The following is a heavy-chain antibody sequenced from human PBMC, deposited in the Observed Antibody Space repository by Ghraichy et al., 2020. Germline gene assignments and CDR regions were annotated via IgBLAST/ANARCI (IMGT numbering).Heavy chain of an antibody. D-gene: IGHD6-13*01. CDR1: GFTFSSYE. Sequence: GESLRLSCAASGFTFSSYEMNWVRQAPGKGLEWVSYISSSGSTIYYADSVKGRFTISRDNAKNSLYLQMNSLRAEDTAVYYCARSELESYSSSWHVPFDYWGQGTLVTVSS. J-gene: IGHJ4*02. CDR2: ISSSGSTI. CDR3: ARSELESYSSSWHVPFDY. V-gene: IGHV3-48*03.